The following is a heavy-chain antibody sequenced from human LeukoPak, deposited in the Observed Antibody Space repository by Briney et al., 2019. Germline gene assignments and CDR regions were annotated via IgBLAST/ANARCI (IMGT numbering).Heavy chain of an antibody. CDR2: IYHSGTT. V-gene: IGHV4-28*03. J-gene: IGHJ5*02. CDR1: GYSITSSSW. Sequence: SETLSLTCAVSGYSITSSSWWGWIRQPPGKGLEWIGYIYHSGTTYYNPSLQSRVTMSVDTSKNQFSLKLSSVTAADTAVYYCARGLMYYDSSGYYYSIGSSNWFDPWGQGTLVTVSS. D-gene: IGHD3-22*01. CDR3: ARGLMYYDSSGYYYSIGSSNWFDP.